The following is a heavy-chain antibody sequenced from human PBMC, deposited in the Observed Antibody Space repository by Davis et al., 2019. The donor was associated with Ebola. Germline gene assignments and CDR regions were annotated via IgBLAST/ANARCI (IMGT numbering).Heavy chain of an antibody. V-gene: IGHV1-3*01. Sequence: AASVTVSCKASGYTFTSYAMHWVRQAPGQRLEWMGWINAGNGNTKYSQKFQGRVTITRDTSASTAYMGLSSLRSEDTAVYYCAVFSSGWYLSSWGQGTLVTVSS. CDR1: GYTFTSYA. CDR2: INAGNGNT. J-gene: IGHJ5*02. CDR3: AVFSSGWYLSS. D-gene: IGHD6-19*01.